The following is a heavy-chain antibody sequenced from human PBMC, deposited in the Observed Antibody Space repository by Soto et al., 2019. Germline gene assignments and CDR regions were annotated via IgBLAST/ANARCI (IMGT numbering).Heavy chain of an antibody. J-gene: IGHJ4*02. CDR3: AREAGTLYD. CDR1: GFTFSSYG. D-gene: IGHD6-19*01. Sequence: QVQLVESGGGMVQPGRSLRLSCAASGFTFSSYGMHWVRQAPGKGLEWVAVIWYDGSNKYYADSVKGRFTISRDNSKNTLYLQMNSLRAEDTAVYYCAREAGTLYDWGQGTLVTVSS. CDR2: IWYDGSNK. V-gene: IGHV3-33*01.